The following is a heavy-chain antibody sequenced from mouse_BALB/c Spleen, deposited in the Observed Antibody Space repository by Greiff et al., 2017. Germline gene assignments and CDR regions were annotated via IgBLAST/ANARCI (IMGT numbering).Heavy chain of an antibody. CDR2: IDPSDSET. CDR3: ARGGRGNYGGFAY. V-gene: IGHV1S126*01. J-gene: IGHJ3*01. D-gene: IGHD2-1*01. Sequence: VKLQQSGPQLVRPGASVKISCKASGYSFTSYWMHWVKQRPGQGLEWIGMIDPSDSETRLNQKFKDKATLTVDKSSSTAYMQLSSPTSEDSAVYYCARGGRGNYGGFAYWGQGTLVTVSA. CDR1: GYSFTSYW.